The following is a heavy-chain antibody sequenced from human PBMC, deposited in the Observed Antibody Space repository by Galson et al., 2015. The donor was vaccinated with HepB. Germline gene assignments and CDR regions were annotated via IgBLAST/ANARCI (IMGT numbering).Heavy chain of an antibody. V-gene: IGHV1-69*13. Sequence: SVKVSCKASGGTFSSYAISWVRQAPGQGLEWMGGIIPIFGTANYAQKFQGRVTITADESTSTAYMELSSLRSEDTAVYYCARTGGIAAHYFDYWGQGTLVTVSS. CDR3: ARTGGIAAHYFDY. CDR1: GGTFSSYA. CDR2: IIPIFGTA. D-gene: IGHD6-13*01. J-gene: IGHJ4*02.